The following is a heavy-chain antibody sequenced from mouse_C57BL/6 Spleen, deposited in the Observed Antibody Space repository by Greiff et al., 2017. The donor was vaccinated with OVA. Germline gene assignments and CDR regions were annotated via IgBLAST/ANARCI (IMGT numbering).Heavy chain of an antibody. V-gene: IGHV1-76*01. J-gene: IGHJ1*03. Sequence: VKLMESGAELVRPGASVKLSCKASGYTFTDYYINWVKQRPGQGLEWIARIYPGSGNTYYNEKFKGKATLTAEKSSSTAYMQLSSLTSEDSAVYFCARSAPYWYFDVWGTGTTVTVSS. CDR2: IYPGSGNT. D-gene: IGHD3-1*01. CDR1: GYTFTDYY. CDR3: ARSAPYWYFDV.